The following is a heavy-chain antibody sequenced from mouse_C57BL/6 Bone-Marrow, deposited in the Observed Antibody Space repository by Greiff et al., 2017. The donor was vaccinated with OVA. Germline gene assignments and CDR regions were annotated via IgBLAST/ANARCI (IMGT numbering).Heavy chain of an antibody. V-gene: IGHV5-12*01. CDR2: ISNGGGST. J-gene: IGHJ4*01. D-gene: IGHD1-1*01. Sequence: EVKLVESGGGLVQPGGSLKLSCAASGFTFSDYYMYWVRQTPEKRLEWVAYISNGGGSTYYPDTVKGRFTISRDNAKNTLYLQMSRLKSEDTAMYYCARHAHYYGSSSYYAMDYWGQGTSVTVSS. CDR3: ARHAHYYGSSSYYAMDY. CDR1: GFTFSDYY.